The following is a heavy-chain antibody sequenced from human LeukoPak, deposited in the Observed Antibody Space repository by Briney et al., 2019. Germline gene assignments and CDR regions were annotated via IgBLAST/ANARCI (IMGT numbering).Heavy chain of an antibody. D-gene: IGHD3-22*01. CDR3: ARQYYYDSSGYLDY. J-gene: IGHJ4*02. V-gene: IGHV4-59*08. Sequence: SETLSLTCTVSGGSISSYYWTWIRQPPGKGLEWIGYIYYSGSTNYNPSLKSRVTISVDTSKNQFSLKLSSVTAADTAVYYCARQYYYDSSGYLDYWGQGTLVTVSS. CDR2: IYYSGST. CDR1: GGSISSYY.